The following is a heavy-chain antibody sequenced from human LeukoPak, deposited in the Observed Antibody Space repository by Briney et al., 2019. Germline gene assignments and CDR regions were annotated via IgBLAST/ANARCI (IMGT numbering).Heavy chain of an antibody. J-gene: IGHJ4*02. CDR3: AKDRAPYGSGSDY. CDR2: IRYDGSNK. Sequence: GRSLRLSCAASGFTFSDYGMHWVRQAPGKGLEWVAFIRYDGSNKYYADSVKGRFTISRDNSKNTLYLQMNSLRAEDTAVYYCAKDRAPYGSGSDYWGQGTLVTVSS. V-gene: IGHV3-30*02. CDR1: GFTFSDYG. D-gene: IGHD3-10*01.